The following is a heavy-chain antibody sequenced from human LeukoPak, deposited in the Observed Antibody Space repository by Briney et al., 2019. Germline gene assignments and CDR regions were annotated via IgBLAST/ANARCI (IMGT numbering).Heavy chain of an antibody. Sequence: SETLSLTCTVSGRSISSSSYYWGWIRQPPGKGLEWIGSIYYSGSTYYNPSLKSRVTISVDTSKNQFSLKLSSVTAADTAVYYCARGDRGELFFDYWGQGTLVTVSS. J-gene: IGHJ4*02. CDR2: IYYSGST. V-gene: IGHV4-39*01. D-gene: IGHD1-7*01. CDR1: GRSISSSSYY. CDR3: ARGDRGELFFDY.